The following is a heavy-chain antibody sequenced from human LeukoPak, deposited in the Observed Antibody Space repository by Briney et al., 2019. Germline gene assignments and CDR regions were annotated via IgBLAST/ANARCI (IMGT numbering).Heavy chain of an antibody. Sequence: SETLSLPCTVSGGTLSRRRYYWGWLPQPPGKGLEWSVSIFYSGSTCHNPSLKIRVTLSVYTSKAQFSLKLRSVTAADTAVYFCARHPLKAYVSVWCDPGGQGTRVSV. V-gene: IGHV4-39*01. CDR3: ARHPLKAYVSVWCDP. J-gene: IGHJ5*02. D-gene: IGHD3-10*02. CDR2: IFYSGST. CDR1: GGTLSRRRYY.